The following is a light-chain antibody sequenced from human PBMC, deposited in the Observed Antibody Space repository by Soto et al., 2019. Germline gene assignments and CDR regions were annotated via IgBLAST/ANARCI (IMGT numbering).Light chain of an antibody. CDR2: GAS. J-gene: IGKJ1*01. CDR3: QQYESWPT. V-gene: IGKV3D-15*01. CDR1: QSVGGK. Sequence: EIVMTQSPATLSVSPGERATLSCRASQSVGGKVAWYQQKPRQAPRLLIHGASTRVTGIAARLSASGSGTEFSLTISSLQSEDFAIYYCQQYESWPTFGQGTKVDIK.